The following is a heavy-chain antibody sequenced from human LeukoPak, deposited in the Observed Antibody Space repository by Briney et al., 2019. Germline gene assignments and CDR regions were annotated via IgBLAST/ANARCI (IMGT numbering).Heavy chain of an antibody. V-gene: IGHV6-1*01. Sequence: SQTLSLTCAISGDSVSSNSASWNWIRQSPSRGLEWLGRTYYRSKWYNDHAVSVKSRITITADTSKNQFSLQLNSVTPEDTAVYYCARAAAGLERYAFDIWGQGTMVTVSS. J-gene: IGHJ3*02. CDR2: TYYRSKWYN. CDR3: ARAAAGLERYAFDI. CDR1: GDSVSSNSAS. D-gene: IGHD6-25*01.